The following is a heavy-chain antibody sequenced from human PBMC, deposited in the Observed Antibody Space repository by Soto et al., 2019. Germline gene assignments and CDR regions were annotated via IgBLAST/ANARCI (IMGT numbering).Heavy chain of an antibody. Sequence: VASVKVSCKASGYTFINYDISWVRQATGQGLEWMGWMNPGSGKTGYANKFQGRVTMTRDAYTSTAHLELSSLTSEDTAVYYCARMASSGTLNWFDPWGHGTLVPVSS. CDR3: ARMASSGTLNWFDP. V-gene: IGHV1-8*02. CDR1: GYTFINYD. J-gene: IGHJ5*02. CDR2: MNPGSGKT.